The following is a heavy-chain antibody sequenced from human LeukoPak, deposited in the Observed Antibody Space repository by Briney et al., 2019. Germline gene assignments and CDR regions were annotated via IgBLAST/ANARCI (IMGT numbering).Heavy chain of an antibody. CDR1: GYSIRSGFY. Sequence: SETLSLTCTVSGYSIRSGFYWGWIRQPPGKGLEWIGNIYHSGITYYTPSLKSRVTISVDTSKNQFYLKLSSVTAADTAVYYCARVSQIGYYDSSGLLFDYWGQGTLVTVSS. J-gene: IGHJ4*02. D-gene: IGHD3-22*01. V-gene: IGHV4-38-2*02. CDR3: ARVSQIGYYDSSGLLFDY. CDR2: IYHSGIT.